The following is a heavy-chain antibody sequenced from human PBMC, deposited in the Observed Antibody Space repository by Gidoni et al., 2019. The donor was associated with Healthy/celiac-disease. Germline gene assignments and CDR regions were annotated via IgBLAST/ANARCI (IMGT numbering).Heavy chain of an antibody. V-gene: IGHV1-69*01. Sequence: QVQLVQSGAEVKKPGSSVKVSCKASGGTFSSYAISWVRQAPGQGLEWIGGIIPIVGTANYAQKFQGRVTITADESTSTAYMELSSLRSEDTALYYCARDMVRGVRDYYYYGMDVWGQGTTVTVSS. CDR3: ARDMVRGVRDYYYYGMDV. J-gene: IGHJ6*02. CDR2: IIPIVGTA. D-gene: IGHD3-10*01. CDR1: GGTFSSYA.